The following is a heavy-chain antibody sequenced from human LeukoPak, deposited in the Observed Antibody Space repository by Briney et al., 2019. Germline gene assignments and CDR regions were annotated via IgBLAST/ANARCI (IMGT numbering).Heavy chain of an antibody. J-gene: IGHJ5*02. Sequence: GGSLRLSCAASGFTFNDYYMSWIRQAPGKGLEWVSYISSSGSTIYYADSVKGRFTISRDNAKNSLYLQMNSLRAEDTAVYYCARLRRDSSSWYQGANWFDPWGQGTLVTVSS. CDR2: ISSSGSTI. D-gene: IGHD6-13*01. CDR3: ARLRRDSSSWYQGANWFDP. CDR1: GFTFNDYY. V-gene: IGHV3-11*01.